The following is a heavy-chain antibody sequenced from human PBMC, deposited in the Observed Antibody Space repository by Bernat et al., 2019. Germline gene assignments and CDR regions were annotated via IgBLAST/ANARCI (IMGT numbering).Heavy chain of an antibody. J-gene: IGHJ2*01. Sequence: QVQLQESGPGLVKPSATLSLTCTASGGSITSFYWSWIRQPPGKGLEWIGYIYYSGSTNYNPSLKSRVTISVDTSKNQSSLKLSSVTAADTAVYYCARVTAVAGIHYWYFDLWGRGTLVTVSS. D-gene: IGHD6-19*01. V-gene: IGHV4-59*01. CDR3: ARVTAVAGIHYWYFDL. CDR2: IYYSGST. CDR1: GGSITSFY.